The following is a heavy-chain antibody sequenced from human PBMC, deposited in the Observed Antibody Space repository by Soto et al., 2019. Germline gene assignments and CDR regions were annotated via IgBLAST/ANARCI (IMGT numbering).Heavy chain of an antibody. D-gene: IGHD3-3*01. Sequence: GASVKVSCNASGYTFTSYGISWVRQAPGQGLEWMGWISAYNGNTNYAQKLQGRVTMTTDTSTSTAYMELRSLRSDDTAVYYCARVRGIAIFGVVTRGMDVWGQGTTVTV. CDR3: ARVRGIAIFGVVTRGMDV. V-gene: IGHV1-18*01. CDR2: ISAYNGNT. CDR1: GYTFTSYG. J-gene: IGHJ6*02.